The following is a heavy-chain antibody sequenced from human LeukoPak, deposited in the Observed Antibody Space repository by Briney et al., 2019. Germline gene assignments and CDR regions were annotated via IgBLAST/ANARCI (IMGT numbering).Heavy chain of an antibody. V-gene: IGHV4-39*07. CDR1: GGSISISSYY. CDR3: ARTIYCSSTSCYSLTGNAFDI. CDR2: IYYSGST. J-gene: IGHJ3*02. Sequence: SETLSLTCTVSGGSISISSYYWGWIRQPPGKGLEWIGSIYYSGSTYYNPSLKIRVTISVHTSQNQFSLQLRSVTAAHTAVYYCARTIYCSSTSCYSLTGNAFDIWGQGTMVTVSS. D-gene: IGHD2-2*02.